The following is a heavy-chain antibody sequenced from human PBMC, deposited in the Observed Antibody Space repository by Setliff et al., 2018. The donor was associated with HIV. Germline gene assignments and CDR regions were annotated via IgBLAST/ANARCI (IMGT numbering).Heavy chain of an antibody. D-gene: IGHD6-13*01. Sequence: GGSLRLSCVASGLPFYNYWMTWLRRAPGRGLEWVANIKQDGSDMHYIESVKGRFTIFRDNAKNSVFLQMNSVRAEDTGVYYCATQTGFYNSHWYDYWGQGTMVTVSS. CDR3: ATQTGFYNSHWYDY. V-gene: IGHV3-7*01. CDR2: IKQDGSDM. J-gene: IGHJ4*02. CDR1: GLPFYNYW.